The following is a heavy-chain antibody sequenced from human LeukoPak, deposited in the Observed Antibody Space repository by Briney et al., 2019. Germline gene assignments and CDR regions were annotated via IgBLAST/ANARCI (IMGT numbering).Heavy chain of an antibody. J-gene: IGHJ3*02. D-gene: IGHD6-13*01. Sequence: SETLSLTCTVSGGSISSSSYCWGWIRQPPGEGLEWIGEINHSGSTNYNPSLKSRVTISVDTSKNQFSLKLSSVTAADTAVYYCARGRTTIAGPFDAFDIWGQGTMVTVSS. CDR3: ARGRTTIAGPFDAFDI. CDR1: GGSISSSSYC. CDR2: INHSGST. V-gene: IGHV4-39*07.